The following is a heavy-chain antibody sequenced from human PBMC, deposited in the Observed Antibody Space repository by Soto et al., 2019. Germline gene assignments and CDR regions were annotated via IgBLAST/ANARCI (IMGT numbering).Heavy chain of an antibody. CDR1: GFTFSSYA. Sequence: PVVSLRLSCAASGFTFSSYAMSWVRQAPGKGLEWVSAISGSGGSTYYADSVKGRFTISRDNSKNTLYLQMNSLRAEDTAVYYCAKDFVPNSSGPYYKYGRDVWGQGTTVTVAS. CDR2: ISGSGGST. V-gene: IGHV3-23*01. D-gene: IGHD6-19*01. CDR3: AKDFVPNSSGPYYKYGRDV. J-gene: IGHJ6*02.